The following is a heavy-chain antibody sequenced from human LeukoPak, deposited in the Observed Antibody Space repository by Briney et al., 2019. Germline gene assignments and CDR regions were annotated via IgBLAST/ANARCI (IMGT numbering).Heavy chain of an antibody. CDR1: GFTFSSYS. Sequence: GGSLRLSCAASGFTFSSYSMNWVRQAPGKGLEWVSAISSSGSYIYYADSVKGRFTISRDNAKNSLYLQMNSLRAEDAAMYYCARGATYSSSSPDYWGQGTLVTVSS. J-gene: IGHJ4*02. CDR3: ARGATYSSSSPDY. CDR2: ISSSGSYI. D-gene: IGHD6-6*01. V-gene: IGHV3-21*01.